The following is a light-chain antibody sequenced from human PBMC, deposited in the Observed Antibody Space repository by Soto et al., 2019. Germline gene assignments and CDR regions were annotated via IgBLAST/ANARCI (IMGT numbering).Light chain of an antibody. CDR3: QQYNNWSPIT. J-gene: IGKJ5*01. CDR2: GAS. CDR1: QSVRSN. Sequence: EIVMTQSLCTLAVSPGERATLSCRASQSVRSNLAWYQQKPRQAPRLLIYGASTRATGIAARFIGSGSGTEFSLTISSLQSEDCAVYYCQQYNNWSPITFGQGTQVEIK. V-gene: IGKV3-15*01.